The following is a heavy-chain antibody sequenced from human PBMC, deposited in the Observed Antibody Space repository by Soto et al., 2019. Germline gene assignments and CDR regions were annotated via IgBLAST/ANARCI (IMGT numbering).Heavy chain of an antibody. CDR3: AKDSGYYDSSGYRNY. CDR1: GFTFSSYA. D-gene: IGHD3-22*01. CDR2: ISGSGGST. J-gene: IGHJ4*02. V-gene: IGHV3-23*01. Sequence: LRLSCAASGFTFSSYAMSWVRQAPGKGLEWVSAISGSGGSTYYADSVKGRFTISRDNSKNTLYLQMNSLRAEDTAVYYCAKDSGYYDSSGYRNYWGQGTLVTVSS.